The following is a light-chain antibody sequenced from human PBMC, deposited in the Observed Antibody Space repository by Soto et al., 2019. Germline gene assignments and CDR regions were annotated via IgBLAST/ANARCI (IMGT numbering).Light chain of an antibody. CDR3: SSYTGGFTPRYV. CDR2: DVS. Sequence: QSALTQPASVSGSPGQSITISCTGTSSDVGRYNYVSWYQQHPGKAPKLMIYDVSNRPSGVANRFSGSKSGNTASLTISGLQAEDEADYYCSSYTGGFTPRYVFGTGTKLTVL. J-gene: IGLJ1*01. V-gene: IGLV2-14*01. CDR1: SSDVGRYNY.